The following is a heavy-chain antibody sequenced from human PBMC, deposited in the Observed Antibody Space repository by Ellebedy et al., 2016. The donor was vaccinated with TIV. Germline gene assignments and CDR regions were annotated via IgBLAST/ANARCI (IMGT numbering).Heavy chain of an antibody. CDR2: IYYSGST. CDR3: ARGDFGSLRA. D-gene: IGHD2-15*01. Sequence: SETLSLTXTVSGGSISSYYWSWIRQPPGKGLEWIGYIYYSGSTNYNPSLKSRVTISVDTSKNQFSLKLSSVTAADTAVYYCARGDFGSLRAWGQGTLVTVSS. J-gene: IGHJ4*02. V-gene: IGHV4-59*01. CDR1: GGSISSYY.